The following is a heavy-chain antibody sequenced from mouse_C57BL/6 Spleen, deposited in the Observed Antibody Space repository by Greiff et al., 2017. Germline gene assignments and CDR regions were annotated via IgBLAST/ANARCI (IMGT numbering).Heavy chain of an antibody. Sequence: QVQLQQSGPELVKPGASVKISCKASGYAFSSSWMNWVKQRPGKGLEWIGRIYPGDGDTNYNGKFKGQATLTADKSSSTAYMQLSSLTSEDSAVYVCAGWIKYCGSSYVWYFDVWGTGTTVTVSA. CDR1: GYAFSSSW. V-gene: IGHV1-82*01. D-gene: IGHD1-1*01. CDR3: AGWIKYCGSSYVWYFDV. CDR2: IYPGDGDT. J-gene: IGHJ1*03.